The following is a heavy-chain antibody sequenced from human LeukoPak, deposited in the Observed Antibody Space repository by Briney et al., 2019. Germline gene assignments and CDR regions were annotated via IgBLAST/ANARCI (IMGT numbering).Heavy chain of an antibody. D-gene: IGHD6-6*01. Sequence: SVTVSCKASGGTFSSYAISWVRQAPGQGLEWMGGIIPIFGTANYAQKFQGRVTITADESTSTAYMELSSLRSEDTAVYYCARDKLGSSGFDYWGQGTLVTVSS. CDR1: GGTFSSYA. V-gene: IGHV1-69*13. J-gene: IGHJ4*02. CDR3: ARDKLGSSGFDY. CDR2: IIPIFGTA.